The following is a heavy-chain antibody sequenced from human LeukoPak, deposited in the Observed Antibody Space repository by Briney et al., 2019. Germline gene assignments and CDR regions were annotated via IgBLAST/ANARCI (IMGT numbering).Heavy chain of an antibody. CDR3: ARTMVRGVIAY. V-gene: IGHV4-34*01. D-gene: IGHD3-10*01. J-gene: IGHJ4*02. CDR1: GGSFSGDY. CDR2: INHSGST. Sequence: SETLSLTCAVYGGSFSGDYWNWIRQPPGKGLEWIGEINHSGSTNYNPSLKSRVTISVDTSKNQFSLKLSSVTAADTAVYYCARTMVRGVIAYWGQGTLVTVSS.